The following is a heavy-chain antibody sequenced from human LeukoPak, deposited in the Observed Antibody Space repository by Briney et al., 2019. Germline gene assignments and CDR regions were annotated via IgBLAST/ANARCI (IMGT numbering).Heavy chain of an antibody. CDR3: ARGLVEVVGGYFDL. D-gene: IGHD2-2*01. Sequence: SQTLSLTCTVSGGSISSGDYYWSWIRQPPGKGLEWIGYIYYSGSTYYNPSLKSRVTISVDTSKNQFSLKLSSVTAAGTAVYYCARGLVEVVGGYFDLWGRGTLVTVSS. CDR2: IYYSGST. CDR1: GGSISSGDYY. J-gene: IGHJ2*01. V-gene: IGHV4-30-4*01.